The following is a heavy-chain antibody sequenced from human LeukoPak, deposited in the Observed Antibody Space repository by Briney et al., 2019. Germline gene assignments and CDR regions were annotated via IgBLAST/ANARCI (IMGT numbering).Heavy chain of an antibody. CDR2: IYYSGST. J-gene: IGHJ5*02. D-gene: IGHD4-11*01. CDR3: ARVWGDSNYGWFDP. Sequence: SETLSLTCTVSGGSISSSSYYWGWIRQPPGKGLEWIGSIYYSGSTYYNPSLKSRVTISVDTSKNQFSLKLSSVTAADTAVYYCARVWGDSNYGWFDPWGQGTLVTVSS. V-gene: IGHV4-39*07. CDR1: GGSISSSSYY.